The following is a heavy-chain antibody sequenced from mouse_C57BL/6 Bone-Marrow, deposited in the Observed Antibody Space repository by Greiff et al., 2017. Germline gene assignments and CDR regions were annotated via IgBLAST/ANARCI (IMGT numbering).Heavy chain of an antibody. CDR3: AIRGDGSSSLDY. Sequence: VQLQQPGAELVKPGASVKMSCKASGYTFTSYWINWVKQRPGQGLEWMGDIYPGSGSTTYNEKFKSKGTLTVDQSSSTPYMQLSRLSSEYSAVYYCAIRGDGSSSLDYWGQGTTLTVSS. D-gene: IGHD1-1*01. CDR1: GYTFTSYW. V-gene: IGHV1-55*01. CDR2: IYPGSGST. J-gene: IGHJ2*01.